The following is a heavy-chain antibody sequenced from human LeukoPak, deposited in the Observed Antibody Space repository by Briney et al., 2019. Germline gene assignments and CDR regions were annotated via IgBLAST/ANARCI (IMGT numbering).Heavy chain of an antibody. CDR1: GFTFDDYA. J-gene: IGHJ4*02. CDR2: ISWNSGSM. Sequence: GRSLRLSCAASGFTFDDYAMHWVRQAPGKGLEWVSGISWNSGSMGYADSVKGRFTISRDNAKNSLYLQMNSLRAEDTAVYYCAKEFDSSAGLLDYWGQGTLVTVSS. D-gene: IGHD3-22*01. CDR3: AKEFDSSAGLLDY. V-gene: IGHV3-9*01.